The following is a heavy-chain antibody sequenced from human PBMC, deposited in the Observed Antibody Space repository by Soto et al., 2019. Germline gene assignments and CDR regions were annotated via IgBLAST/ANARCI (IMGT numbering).Heavy chain of an antibody. J-gene: IGHJ3*02. V-gene: IGHV4-30-2*01. CDR1: GGSISGGYS. CDR3: AKEGDYSAFDI. Sequence: QLQESGSGLVRPSQTLSLTCTVSGGSISGGYSWGWIRQPPGKGLEWIGYIYHTGSSHYSPSLKNRVTMSVDKSKNHFSLRLTSVTAADTAVYFCAKEGDYSAFDIWGQGTMVIVSS. D-gene: IGHD4-17*01. CDR2: IYHTGSS.